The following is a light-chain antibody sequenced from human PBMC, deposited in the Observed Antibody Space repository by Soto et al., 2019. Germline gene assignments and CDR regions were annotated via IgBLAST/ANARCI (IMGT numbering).Light chain of an antibody. CDR2: GNS. CDR3: LSYDSSMSGYV. Sequence: SVLTQPHTVSRASAQTVTISRPGSSSNIGAGYDVQWCQQVPVIAPKLLIYGNSNRPAGVCDRFSVSKSRTSASLAITVLQAEDDADYYCLSYDSSMSGYVFGTGTKVTVL. CDR1: SSNIGAGYD. J-gene: IGLJ1*01. V-gene: IGLV1-40*01.